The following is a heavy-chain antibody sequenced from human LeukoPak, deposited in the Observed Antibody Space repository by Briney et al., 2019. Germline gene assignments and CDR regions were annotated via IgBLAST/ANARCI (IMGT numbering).Heavy chain of an antibody. D-gene: IGHD3-22*01. V-gene: IGHV4-34*01. CDR3: ASQPGYDSSRGYYFDY. CDR2: INHSGST. Sequence: PGGSLRLSCAASGFTFSTYEMSWVRQPPGKGLEWIGEINHSGSTNYNPSLKSRVTISVDTSKNQFSLKLSSVTAADTAVYYCASQPGYDSSRGYYFDYWGQGTLVTVSS. CDR1: GFTFSTYE. J-gene: IGHJ4*02.